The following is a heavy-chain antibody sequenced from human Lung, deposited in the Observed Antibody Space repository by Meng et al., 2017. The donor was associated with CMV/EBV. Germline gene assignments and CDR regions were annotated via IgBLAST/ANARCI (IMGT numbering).Heavy chain of an antibody. CDR3: ARDHCSSTSCYLYYYYYYGMDV. Sequence: GGSLRLSCAASGFTFSSYSMNWVRQAPGKGLEWVSYISSSSSTIYYADSVKGRFTISRDNAKNSLYLQMNSLRAEDTAVYYCARDHCSSTSCYLYYYYYYGMDVWGQGTRVTVSS. J-gene: IGHJ6*02. CDR1: GFTFSSYS. D-gene: IGHD2-2*01. CDR2: ISSSSSTI. V-gene: IGHV3-48*04.